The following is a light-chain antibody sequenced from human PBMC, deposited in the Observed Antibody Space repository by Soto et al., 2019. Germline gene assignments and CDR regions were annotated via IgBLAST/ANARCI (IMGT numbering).Light chain of an antibody. J-gene: IGKJ1*01. CDR2: DAS. CDR1: QTISGR. Sequence: DIQMTQFPSTLSASVGDTVSVTCRASQTISGRLAWYQQQPGKAPHLIIYDASTLESGVSSRFSGSGSGTEFTLTINSLQTHDFATYYCQQYETYHRTFGKGTKVEVK. V-gene: IGKV1-5*01. CDR3: QQYETYHRT.